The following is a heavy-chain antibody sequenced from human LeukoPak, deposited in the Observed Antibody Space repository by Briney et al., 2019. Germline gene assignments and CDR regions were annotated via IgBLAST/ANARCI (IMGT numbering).Heavy chain of an antibody. CDR3: ARVGGSLVGDSFDY. Sequence: PGRSLRLSCAASGFTFSSYGMHWVRQAPGKGLEWVAHIWYDGSNKYYADSVKGRFTISRDNSKNTLYLQMNSLRAEDTAVYYCARVGGSLVGDSFDYWGQGTLVTVSS. CDR1: GFTFSSYG. J-gene: IGHJ4*02. CDR2: IWYDGSNK. V-gene: IGHV3-33*01. D-gene: IGHD3-16*01.